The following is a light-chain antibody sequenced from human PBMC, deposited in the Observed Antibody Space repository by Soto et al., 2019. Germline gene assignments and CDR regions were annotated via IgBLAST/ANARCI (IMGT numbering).Light chain of an antibody. V-gene: IGKV3-20*01. Sequence: EIILTQSPDTLSLSPGERATLSCRASQTVSSNYLAWCQQRPGQAPRLLIYGASTRAAGIPDRFSGSGSGTDFSLTIRGLKPEDFAVYYCQQYRMSPNTFGQGTRLEI. CDR3: QQYRMSPNT. CDR1: QTVSSNY. CDR2: GAS. J-gene: IGKJ5*01.